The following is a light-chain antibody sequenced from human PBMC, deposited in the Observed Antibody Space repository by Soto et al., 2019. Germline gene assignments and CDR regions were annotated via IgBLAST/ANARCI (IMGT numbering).Light chain of an antibody. Sequence: DIVMTQSPYSLAVSLGERATINCKSSQSVVYSSNNKNYLAWYQQKPGPPPKLLIYWASTRESGVPDRFSGSGSGTDSPLTISSLQAEDVAVYSCQQSYSPPQTFGQGTKVDI. CDR3: QQSYSPPQT. CDR1: QSVVYSSNNKNY. CDR2: WAS. J-gene: IGKJ1*01. V-gene: IGKV4-1*01.